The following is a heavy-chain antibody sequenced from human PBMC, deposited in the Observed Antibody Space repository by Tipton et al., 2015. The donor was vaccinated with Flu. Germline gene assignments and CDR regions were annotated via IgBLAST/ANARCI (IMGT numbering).Heavy chain of an antibody. V-gene: IGHV3-11*01. CDR2: ISSSGSTI. CDR1: GFSFSVYY. CDR3: AGPRYFD. Sequence: GSLRLSCAASGFSFSVYYMTWIRQAPGKGPEWVSFISSSGSTIYYADSVKGRFTTSRDNAKSSLYLQMDSLRAEDTAVYYCAGPRYFDWGQGTLVRVSS. D-gene: IGHD3-9*01. J-gene: IGHJ4*02.